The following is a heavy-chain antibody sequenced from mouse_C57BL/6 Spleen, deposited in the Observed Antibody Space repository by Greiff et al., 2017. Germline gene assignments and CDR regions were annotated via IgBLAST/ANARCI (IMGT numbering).Heavy chain of an antibody. CDR3: ARRGGEGAMDY. V-gene: IGHV1-81*01. Sequence: VQLQESGAELARPGASVKLSCKASGYTFTSYGISWVKQRTGQGLEWIGEIYPRSGNTYYNEKFKGKATLTADKSSSTAYMELRSLTSEDSAVDFCARRGGEGAMDYWGQGTSVTVSS. CDR1: GYTFTSYG. J-gene: IGHJ4*01. CDR2: IYPRSGNT.